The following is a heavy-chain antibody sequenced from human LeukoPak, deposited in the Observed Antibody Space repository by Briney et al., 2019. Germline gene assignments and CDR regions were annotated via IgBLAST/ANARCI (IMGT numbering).Heavy chain of an antibody. Sequence: PGGSLRLSCAASGFTFSSYGMHWVRQAPGKGLEWVAVIWYDGSNKYYADSVKGRFTISRDNSKNTLYLQMNSLRGEDTAVFYCAKCSSVWPTSVDYWGQGTLVTVSS. CDR1: GFTFSSYG. V-gene: IGHV3-33*06. CDR3: AKCSSVWPTSVDY. D-gene: IGHD2-2*01. J-gene: IGHJ4*02. CDR2: IWYDGSNK.